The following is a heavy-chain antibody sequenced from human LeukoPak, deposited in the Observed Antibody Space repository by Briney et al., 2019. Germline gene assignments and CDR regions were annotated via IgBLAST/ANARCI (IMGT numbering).Heavy chain of an antibody. Sequence: PSETLSLTCTVSGGSISSSSYYWGWIRQPPGKGLEWIGSIYYSGSTYYNPSLKSRVTISVDTSKNQFSLKLSSVTAADTAVYYCARHRDFWSGLDAFDIWGQGTMVTVSS. CDR2: IYYSGST. CDR1: GGSISSSSYY. D-gene: IGHD3-3*01. J-gene: IGHJ3*02. CDR3: ARHRDFWSGLDAFDI. V-gene: IGHV4-39*01.